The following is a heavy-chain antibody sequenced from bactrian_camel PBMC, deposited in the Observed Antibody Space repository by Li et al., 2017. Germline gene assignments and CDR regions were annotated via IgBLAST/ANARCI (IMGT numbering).Heavy chain of an antibody. D-gene: IGHD1*01. V-gene: IGHV3S53*01. CDR3: ALDFLCRGPGKMSPDY. J-gene: IGHJ4*01. CDR1: GYPLVKNC. CDR2: INGDGSI. Sequence: QVQLVESGGGSVQAGGSLRLPCAASGYPLVKNCMGWFRQAPGKEREGVATINGDGSIMYADSVKGRFTISKDGAKNTMYLQMNNLKPEDTAMYYCALDFLCRGPGKMSPDYWGRGTQVTVS.